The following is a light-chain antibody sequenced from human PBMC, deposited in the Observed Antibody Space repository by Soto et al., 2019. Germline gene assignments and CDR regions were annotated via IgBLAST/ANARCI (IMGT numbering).Light chain of an antibody. V-gene: IGKV3-20*01. Sequence: EIVYTRAPGTLSLSPGERAILSCRASQSVSSSYLAWYRQKPGQAPSLLIYGASSRATGIPDRFSGSGSGTDFTLTISRLEPEDFAVYYCQQYGSSPRTFGQGTKVDI. CDR1: QSVSSSY. J-gene: IGKJ1*01. CDR3: QQYGSSPRT. CDR2: GAS.